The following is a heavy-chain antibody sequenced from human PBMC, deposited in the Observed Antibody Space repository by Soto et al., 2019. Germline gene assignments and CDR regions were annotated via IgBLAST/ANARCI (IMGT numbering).Heavy chain of an antibody. J-gene: IGHJ5*02. CDR3: ARYRRVTTPTRVRTNWFDP. V-gene: IGHV1-8*01. CDR2: MNPNSGNT. Sequence: ASVKVSCKASGYTCTSYDINCVLQSTLRWLDWMGWMNPNSGNTGYAQKFQGRVTMTRNTSISTAYMELSSLRSEDTAVYYCARYRRVTTPTRVRTNWFDPWGQGTLVTVSS. D-gene: IGHD4-17*01. CDR1: GYTCTSYD.